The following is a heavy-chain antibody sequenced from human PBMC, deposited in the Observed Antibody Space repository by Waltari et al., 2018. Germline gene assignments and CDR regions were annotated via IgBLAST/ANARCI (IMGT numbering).Heavy chain of an antibody. CDR2: IYYSGCT. J-gene: IGHJ3*02. D-gene: IGHD6-6*01. Sequence: QLQLQESGPGLVKPSETLSLTCTVSGGSISSSSYYWGWIRQPPGKGLEGIGSIYYSGCTYFNPSLSGRVTISVDTSKTQFSLKLSSVTAADTAVYYCASSYSSSSPDAFDIWGQGTMVTVSS. CDR3: ASSYSSSSPDAFDI. CDR1: GGSISSSSYY. V-gene: IGHV4-39*01.